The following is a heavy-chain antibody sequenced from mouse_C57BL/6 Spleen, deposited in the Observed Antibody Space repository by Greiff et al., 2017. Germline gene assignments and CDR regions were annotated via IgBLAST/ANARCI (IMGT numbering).Heavy chain of an antibody. J-gene: IGHJ2*01. CDR3: ARWTDWDRNDVDY. CDR2: ISSGSSTI. D-gene: IGHD4-1*01. V-gene: IGHV5-17*01. CDR1: GFTFSDYG. Sequence: EVTLVESGGGLVKPGGSLKLSCAASGFTFSDYGMHWVRQAPEKGLGWVAYISSGSSTIYYADTVKGRFTISRDKAKNTLFLQMTSLRSEDTAMYYCARWTDWDRNDVDYWGQGTTLTVSS.